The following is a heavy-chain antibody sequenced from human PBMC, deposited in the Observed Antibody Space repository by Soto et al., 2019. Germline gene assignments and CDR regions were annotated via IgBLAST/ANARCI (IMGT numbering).Heavy chain of an antibody. CDR1: GFTFSSYG. D-gene: IGHD2-21*01. Sequence: GGSLRLSCAASGFTFSSYGMHWVRQAPGKGLEWVAVISYDGSNKYYADSVKGRSTISRDNSKNTLYLQMNSLRAEGTAVYYCAKGEIIGVVPPGFAYWGQGTLVTVSS. CDR2: ISYDGSNK. CDR3: AKGEIIGVVPPGFAY. V-gene: IGHV3-30*18. J-gene: IGHJ4*02.